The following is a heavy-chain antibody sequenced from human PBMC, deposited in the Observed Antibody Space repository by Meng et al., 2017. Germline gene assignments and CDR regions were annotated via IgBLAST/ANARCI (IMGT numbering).Heavy chain of an antibody. CDR1: GFTFSSYA. Sequence: GGSLRLSCAASGFTFSSYAMSWVRQAPGKGLEWVSAISGSGGSTYYVDSVKGRFTISRDNSKNTLYLQMNSLRAEDTAVYYCAKTPRKGAGDGGRYFDYWGQGTLVTVSS. V-gene: IGHV3-23*01. CDR3: AKTPRKGAGDGGRYFDY. D-gene: IGHD3-16*01. CDR2: ISGSGGST. J-gene: IGHJ4*02.